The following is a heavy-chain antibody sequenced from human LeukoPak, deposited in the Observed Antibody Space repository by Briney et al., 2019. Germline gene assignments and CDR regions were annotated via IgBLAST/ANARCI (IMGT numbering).Heavy chain of an antibody. CDR2: ISGSGGST. D-gene: IGHD3-9*01. J-gene: IGHJ6*02. V-gene: IGHV3-23*01. Sequence: PGGSLRLSCAASGFTFSSYAMSWVRQAPGKGLEWVSAISGSGGSTYYADSVKGRFTISRDNSKNTLYLQMNSLRAEDTAVYYCAKEVLNDILTGYLFYYYYGMDVWGQGTTVTVSS. CDR1: GFTFSSYA. CDR3: AKEVLNDILTGYLFYYYYGMDV.